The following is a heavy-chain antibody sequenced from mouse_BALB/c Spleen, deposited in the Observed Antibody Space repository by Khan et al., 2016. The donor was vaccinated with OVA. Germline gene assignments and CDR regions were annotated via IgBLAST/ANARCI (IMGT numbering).Heavy chain of an antibody. CDR2: IWPGGGT. J-gene: IGHJ2*01. CDR1: GFTLTSSG. Sequence: QVQLKESGPGLVAPSQTLSITCTVSGFTLTSSGVHWVRQPPGQGLEWLGVIWPGGGTTYNSALFSRLTISKDNTTTHASLKMNSLQTDDTAMYDCARLEDKWGQGTTLTVSS. V-gene: IGHV2-9*02. CDR3: ARLEDK.